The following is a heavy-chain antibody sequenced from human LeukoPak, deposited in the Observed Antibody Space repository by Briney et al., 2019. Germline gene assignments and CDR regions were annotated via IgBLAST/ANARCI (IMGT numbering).Heavy chain of an antibody. CDR1: GGSISSYY. D-gene: IGHD6-6*01. CDR3: ARVLGAARLRGFDY. V-gene: IGHV4-59*01. CDR2: IYYSGST. J-gene: IGHJ4*02. Sequence: SETLSLTCTVSGGSISSYYWSWIRQPPGKGQEWVGYIYYSGSTNYNPSLKSRVTISVDTSKNQFSLKLSSVTAADTAVYYCARVLGAARLRGFDYWGQGTLVTVSS.